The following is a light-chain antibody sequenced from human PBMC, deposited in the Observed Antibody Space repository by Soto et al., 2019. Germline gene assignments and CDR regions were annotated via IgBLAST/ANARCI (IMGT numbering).Light chain of an antibody. Sequence: QSALTQPASVSGSPGQSITISCAGTGSDVGAYNLVSWYQQHPGKAPKLFICEVNTGPAGISIRFSGSKSAATASLTISGAQAEDEADYCCCSYAGTVAYVFGTGTKLTVL. CDR3: CSYAGTVAYV. CDR1: GSDVGAYNL. V-gene: IGLV2-23*02. CDR2: EVN. J-gene: IGLJ1*01.